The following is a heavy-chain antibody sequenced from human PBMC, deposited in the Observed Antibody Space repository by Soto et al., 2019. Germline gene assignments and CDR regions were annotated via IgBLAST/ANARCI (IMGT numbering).Heavy chain of an antibody. V-gene: IGHV4-39*01. CDR3: ARQAGRFAS. Sequence: PSETLSLTCTVSGGSISSSNYYWGWIRQPPGKGLEWIGSIYYSGSTDYNPSLKSRVTISVDTSKNQFSLKLSSVTAADTAVYNWARQAGRFASWGQGTLVTVSS. CDR1: GGSISSSNYY. CDR2: IYYSGST. J-gene: IGHJ5*01.